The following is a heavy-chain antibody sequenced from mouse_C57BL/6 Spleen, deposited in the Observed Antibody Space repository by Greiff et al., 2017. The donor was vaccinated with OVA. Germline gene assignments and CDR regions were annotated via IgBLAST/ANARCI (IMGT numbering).Heavy chain of an antibody. D-gene: IGHD2-3*01. CDR3: ARRAGDGYYYAMDY. Sequence: QVTLKVSGPGILQPSQSLSLSCSFSGFSLSTSGMGVSWNRQPSGKGLEWLAHIYWDDDKRYNPSLKSRLTISKDTSRNQVFLKITSVDTADTATYYCARRAGDGYYYAMDYWGQGTSVTVSS. CDR2: IYWDDDK. V-gene: IGHV8-12*01. J-gene: IGHJ4*01. CDR1: GFSLSTSGMG.